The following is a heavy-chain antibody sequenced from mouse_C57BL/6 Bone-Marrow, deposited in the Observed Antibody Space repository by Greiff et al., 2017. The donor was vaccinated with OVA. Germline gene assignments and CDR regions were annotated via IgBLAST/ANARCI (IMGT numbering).Heavy chain of an antibody. CDR2: IYPRDGST. CDR1: GYTFTSYD. V-gene: IGHV1-85*01. CDR3: ARTPPYYYGSSYGYYFDY. D-gene: IGHD1-1*01. Sequence: QVQLQQSGPELVKPGTSVKLSCKASGYTFTSYDINWVKQRPGQGLEWIGWIYPRDGSTKYNEKFTGKATFTVDTSSRTAYMELHSLTSEDSAVYFCARTPPYYYGSSYGYYFDYWGQGTTLTVSS. J-gene: IGHJ2*01.